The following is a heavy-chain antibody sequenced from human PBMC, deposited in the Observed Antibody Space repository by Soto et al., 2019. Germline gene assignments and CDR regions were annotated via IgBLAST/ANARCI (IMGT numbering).Heavy chain of an antibody. V-gene: IGHV3-49*03. CDR1: GFTFGDYA. J-gene: IGHJ4*02. D-gene: IGHD3-3*01. CDR3: TRASREWLLQSY. Sequence: GGSLRLSCTASGFTFGDYAMSWLRQAPGKGLEWVGFIRSKAYGGTTEYAASVKGRFTISRDDSKSIAYLQMNSLKTEDTAVYYCTRASREWLLQSYWGQGTLVTVSS. CDR2: IRSKAYGGTT.